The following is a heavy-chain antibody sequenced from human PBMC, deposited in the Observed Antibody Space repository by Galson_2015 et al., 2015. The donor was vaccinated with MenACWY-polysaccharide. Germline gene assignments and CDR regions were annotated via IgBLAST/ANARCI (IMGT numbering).Heavy chain of an antibody. Sequence: SVKVSCKASGYIFTNYAMHWVRQAPGQSFEWMGWISAGNGRTEYSQKFQGRVTITRDTSASTAYMEMSSLRSEDTAVYYCARDSENLDYWGQGTLVTVSS. CDR3: ARDSENLDY. J-gene: IGHJ4*02. V-gene: IGHV1-3*01. CDR2: ISAGNGRT. CDR1: GYIFTNYA. D-gene: IGHD6-19*01.